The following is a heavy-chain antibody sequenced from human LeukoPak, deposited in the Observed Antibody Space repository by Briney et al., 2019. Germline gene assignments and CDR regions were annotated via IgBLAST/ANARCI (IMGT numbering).Heavy chain of an antibody. CDR3: ARAAVGAAAGSPFDY. Sequence: GTSVKVSCKASGFTFTSSAMQWVRQARGQRLEWIGWIVVGSGNTNYAQKFQERVTITRDMSTSTAYMELRSLRSDDTAVYYCARAAVGAAAGSPFDYWGQGTLVTVSS. D-gene: IGHD6-13*01. V-gene: IGHV1-58*02. J-gene: IGHJ4*02. CDR2: IVVGSGNT. CDR1: GFTFTSSA.